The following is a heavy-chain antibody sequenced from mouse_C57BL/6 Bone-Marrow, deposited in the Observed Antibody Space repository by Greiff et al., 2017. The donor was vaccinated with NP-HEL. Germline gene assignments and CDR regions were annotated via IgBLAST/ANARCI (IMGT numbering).Heavy chain of an antibody. Sequence: EVQLQESGTVLARPGASVKMSCKTSGYTFTSYWMHWVKQRPGQGLEWIGAIYPGNSDTSYNQKFKGKAKLTAVTSASTAYMELSSLTNEDSAVYYCTRGSYYYGSSFYAMDYWGQGTSVTVSS. CDR2: IYPGNSDT. D-gene: IGHD1-1*01. J-gene: IGHJ4*01. CDR1: GYTFTSYW. V-gene: IGHV1-5*01. CDR3: TRGSYYYGSSFYAMDY.